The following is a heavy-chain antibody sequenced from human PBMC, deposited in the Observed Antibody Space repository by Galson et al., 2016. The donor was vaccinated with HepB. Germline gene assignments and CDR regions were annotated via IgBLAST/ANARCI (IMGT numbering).Heavy chain of an antibody. V-gene: IGHV3-13*01. D-gene: IGHD2-15*01. Sequence: SLRLSCAAAGFSFSTYDIRWVRQRAGRGLQWVSGIGTSGDTYYSGPAQGRFTISRENAKNAPYLQINSLRAGDTAVYYYAREGGRSAAYGLDDWGQGTAVTVSS. CDR2: IGTSGDT. CDR1: GFSFSTYD. J-gene: IGHJ6*02. CDR3: AREGGRSAAYGLDD.